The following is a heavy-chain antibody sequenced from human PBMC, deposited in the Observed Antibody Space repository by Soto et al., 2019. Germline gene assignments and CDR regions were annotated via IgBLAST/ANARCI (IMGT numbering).Heavy chain of an antibody. Sequence: SVKVSCKASGGTFSSYTISWVRQAPGQGLEWMGRIIPILSIANYAQKFQGRVTITADNSTSTAYMELSSLRSEDTAVYYCAIENEARTPDAFDIWGQGTMVTVSS. CDR1: GGTFSSYT. J-gene: IGHJ3*02. CDR2: IIPILSIA. V-gene: IGHV1-69*02. D-gene: IGHD1-1*01. CDR3: AIENEARTPDAFDI.